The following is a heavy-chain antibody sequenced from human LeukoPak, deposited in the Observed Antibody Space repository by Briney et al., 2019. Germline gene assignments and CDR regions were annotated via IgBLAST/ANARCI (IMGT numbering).Heavy chain of an antibody. CDR2: INTNTGNP. D-gene: IGHD4-17*01. J-gene: IGHJ4*02. Sequence: ASVKVSCKASGYTFTSYAMNWVRQAPGQGLEWMGWINTNTGNPTYAQGFTGRFVFSLDTSVSTAYLQISSLKAEDTAVYYCATDRVSGRLVYGDNLGYWGQGTLVTVSS. CDR3: ATDRVSGRLVYGDNLGY. V-gene: IGHV7-4-1*02. CDR1: GYTFTSYA.